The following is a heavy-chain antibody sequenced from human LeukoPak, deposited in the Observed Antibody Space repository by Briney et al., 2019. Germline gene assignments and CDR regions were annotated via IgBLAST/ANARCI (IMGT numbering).Heavy chain of an antibody. V-gene: IGHV3-23*01. Sequence: GGSLRLSCAASGFTFSSYGMHWVRQAPGKGLEWVSAISGSGGSTYYADSVKGRFTISRDNSKNTLYLQMNSLRAEDTAVYYCAKVKRVWFGGTDRNYFDYWGQGTLVTVSS. CDR1: GFTFSSYG. D-gene: IGHD3-10*01. CDR2: ISGSGGST. J-gene: IGHJ4*02. CDR3: AKVKRVWFGGTDRNYFDY.